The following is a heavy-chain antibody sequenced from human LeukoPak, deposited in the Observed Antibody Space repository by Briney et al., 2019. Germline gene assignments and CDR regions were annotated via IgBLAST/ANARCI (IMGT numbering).Heavy chain of an antibody. CDR1: GYTFTSYY. V-gene: IGHV1-46*01. CDR3: ARGTPVEQDPFYFDY. CDR2: IDPSGGST. J-gene: IGHJ4*02. Sequence: GASVKVSCKASGYTFTSYYMHWVRQAPGQGLEWMGIIDPSGGSTSYAQKFQGRVTMTRDMSTSTVYMELSSLRSEDTAVYYCARGTPVEQDPFYFDYWGQGTLVTVSS. D-gene: IGHD1/OR15-1a*01.